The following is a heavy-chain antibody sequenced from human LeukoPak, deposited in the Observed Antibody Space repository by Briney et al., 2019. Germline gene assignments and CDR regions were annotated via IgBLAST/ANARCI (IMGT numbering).Heavy chain of an antibody. D-gene: IGHD1-20*01. J-gene: IGHJ3*02. CDR2: IKQDGSEK. Sequence: PGGSLRLSCAASGFTFSSDGMHWVRQAPGKGLEWVANIKQDGSEKYYVDSVKGRFTISRDNAKNSLYLQMNSLRAEDTAVYYCARERGRYNWNDWAFDIWGQGTMVTVSS. CDR3: ARERGRYNWNDWAFDI. V-gene: IGHV3-7*01. CDR1: GFTFSSDG.